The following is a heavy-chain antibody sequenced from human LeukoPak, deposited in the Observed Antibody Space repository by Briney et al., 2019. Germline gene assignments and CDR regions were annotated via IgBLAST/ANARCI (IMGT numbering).Heavy chain of an antibody. J-gene: IGHJ5*02. CDR1: GGSISSYY. CDR2: IYYSGST. CDR3: AGHATVGAAAVRDNWFDP. V-gene: IGHV4-59*08. Sequence: PSETLSLTCTVSGGSISSYYWSWIRQPPGKGLEWIGYIYYSGSTNYNPSLKSRVTISVDTSKNQFSLKLSSVTAADTAVYYCAGHATVGAAAVRDNWFDPWGQGTLVTVSS. D-gene: IGHD2-15*01.